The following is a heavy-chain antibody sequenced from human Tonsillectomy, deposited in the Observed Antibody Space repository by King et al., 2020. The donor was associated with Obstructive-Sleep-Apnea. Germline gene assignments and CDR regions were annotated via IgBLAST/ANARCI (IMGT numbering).Heavy chain of an antibody. Sequence: QLVQSGAELKKRGESLKISCKDSGYTFSAYWIGWVRQMPGKGLEWMGIIFPGDSDTRYSPSFQGQVTISADKSINTAYLQWSSLKASDTAMYYCARQRSYYYGMDVWGQGTTVTVSS. CDR2: IFPGDSDT. J-gene: IGHJ6*02. V-gene: IGHV5-51*01. CDR1: GYTFSAYW. CDR3: ARQRSYYYGMDV.